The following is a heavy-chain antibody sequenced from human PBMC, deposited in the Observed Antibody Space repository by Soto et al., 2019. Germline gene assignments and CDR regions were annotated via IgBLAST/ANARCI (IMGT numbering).Heavy chain of an antibody. J-gene: IGHJ4*02. D-gene: IGHD3-10*01. CDR3: ARHNYGSGSTYFEY. CDR2: IYYSGST. Sequence: SETLSLTCTVSGGSISSYYWSWILQPPGKGLEWIGYIYYSGSTNYNPSLKSRVTISVDTTKNQSSLKLNSMTAADTAVYYCARHNYGSGSTYFEYWGQGTLVTVS. V-gene: IGHV4-59*08. CDR1: GGSISSYY.